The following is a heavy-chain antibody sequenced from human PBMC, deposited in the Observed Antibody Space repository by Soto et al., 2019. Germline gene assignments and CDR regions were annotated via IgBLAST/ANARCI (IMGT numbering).Heavy chain of an antibody. CDR2: FDPEDGET. CDR1: GYTLTELS. CDR3: ATDLPVYCISTSCYRGDLYYYGMDV. V-gene: IGHV1-24*01. D-gene: IGHD2-2*02. Sequence: GASVKVSCKVSGYTLTELSMHWVRQAPGKGLEWMGGFDPEDGETIYAQKFQGRVTMTEDTSTDTAYMELSSLRSEDTAVYYCATDLPVYCISTSCYRGDLYYYGMDVWGQGTTVTVSS. J-gene: IGHJ6*02.